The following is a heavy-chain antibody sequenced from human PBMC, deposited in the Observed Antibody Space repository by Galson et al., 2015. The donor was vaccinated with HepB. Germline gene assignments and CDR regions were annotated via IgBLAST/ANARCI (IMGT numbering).Heavy chain of an antibody. CDR3: AKDRRGYSYGSLDY. CDR1: GFTFSSYG. V-gene: IGHV3-30*18. D-gene: IGHD5-18*01. J-gene: IGHJ4*02. CDR2: ISYDGSNK. Sequence: SLRLSCAASGFTFSSYGMHWVRQAPGKGLEWGAVISYDGSNKYYADSVKGRFTISRDNSKNTLYLQMNSLRAEDTAVYYCAKDRRGYSYGSLDYWGQGTLVTVSS.